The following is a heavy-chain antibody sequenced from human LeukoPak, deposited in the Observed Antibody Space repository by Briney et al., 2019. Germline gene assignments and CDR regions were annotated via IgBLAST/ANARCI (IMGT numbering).Heavy chain of an antibody. Sequence: GGSLRLSCAASGFTVSNNYMSWVRQAPGKGLEWVASIKPDGSEKYYVDSVKGRFTISRDNAKKSLYLQMTSLRDEDTAVYYCARGSGDYSGQGTLVTVSS. CDR1: GFTVSNNY. CDR3: ARGSGDY. J-gene: IGHJ4*02. V-gene: IGHV3-7*04. CDR2: IKPDGSEK.